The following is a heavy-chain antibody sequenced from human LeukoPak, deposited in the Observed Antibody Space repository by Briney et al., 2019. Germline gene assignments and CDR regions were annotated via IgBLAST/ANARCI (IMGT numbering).Heavy chain of an antibody. Sequence: GGSLRLSCAASGFTFSSYAMSWVLQAPGKGLEWVSAISGSGGSTYYADSVKGRFTISRDNSKNTLYLQMNSLRAEDTAVYYCAKDPRAIVVVTAIDYWGQGTLVTVSS. CDR1: GFTFSSYA. V-gene: IGHV3-23*01. J-gene: IGHJ4*02. CDR3: AKDPRAIVVVTAIDY. D-gene: IGHD2-21*02. CDR2: ISGSGGST.